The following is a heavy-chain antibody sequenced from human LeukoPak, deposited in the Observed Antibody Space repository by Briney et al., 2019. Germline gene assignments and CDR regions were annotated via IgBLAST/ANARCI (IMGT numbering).Heavy chain of an antibody. CDR3: AKDRTCLGSTTCYVGAFDI. V-gene: IGHV3-23*01. CDR2: ITSSGDNS. CDR1: GFTFSSYA. Sequence: GGSLRLSCAASGFTFSSYAMSWVRRAPGKGLEWVSGITSSGDNSYYARSVKGRFAISRDNSKNTLYLQMSSLSAEDTAVFYCAKDRTCLGSTTCYVGAFDIWGRGTLVTVSS. J-gene: IGHJ3*02. D-gene: IGHD2-2*01.